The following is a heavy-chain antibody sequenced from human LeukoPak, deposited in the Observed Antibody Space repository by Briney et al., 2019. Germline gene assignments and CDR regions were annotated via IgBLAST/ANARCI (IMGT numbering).Heavy chain of an antibody. Sequence: SETLSLTCTVSGGSISSGGYYWSWIRQHPGKGLEWIGYIYYSGSTYYNPSLKSRVTISVDTSKNQFSLKLSSVTAADTAVYYCARGYDSSGYYYRDPWGQGTLVTVSS. D-gene: IGHD3-22*01. J-gene: IGHJ5*02. CDR1: GGSISSGGYY. CDR3: ARGYDSSGYYYRDP. CDR2: IYYSGST. V-gene: IGHV4-31*03.